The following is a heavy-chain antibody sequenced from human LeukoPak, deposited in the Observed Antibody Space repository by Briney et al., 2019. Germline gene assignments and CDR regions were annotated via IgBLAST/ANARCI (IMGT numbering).Heavy chain of an antibody. CDR1: GFTFGSYA. CDR2: ISGSGGST. Sequence: GGSLRLSCAASGFTFGSYAMSWVRQAPGKGLEWVSAISGSGGSTYYADSVKGRFTISRDNSKNTLYLQMNSLRAEDTAVYYCAKDHRSALWESPIFDYWGQGTLVTVSS. D-gene: IGHD3-3*02. J-gene: IGHJ4*02. V-gene: IGHV3-23*01. CDR3: AKDHRSALWESPIFDY.